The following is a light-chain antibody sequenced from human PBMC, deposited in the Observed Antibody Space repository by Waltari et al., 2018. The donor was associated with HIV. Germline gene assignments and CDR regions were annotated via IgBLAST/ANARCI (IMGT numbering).Light chain of an antibody. V-gene: IGLV1-40*01. CDR1: NSNIWAGYD. J-gene: IGLJ1*01. CDR2: GNS. Sequence: QSVLTQPPSVSGAPGQRVTISCPGSNSNIWAGYDVHWYQQLPGTAPKLLIYGNSNRPSGVPDRFSGSKSGTSASLAITGLQAEDEADYYCQSYDSSLSGYVFGTGTKVTVL. CDR3: QSYDSSLSGYV.